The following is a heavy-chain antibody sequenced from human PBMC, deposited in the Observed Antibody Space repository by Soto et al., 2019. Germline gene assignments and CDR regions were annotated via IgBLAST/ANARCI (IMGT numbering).Heavy chain of an antibody. Sequence: SETLSLTCAVYGGSFIGYYWSWILQPPWKGLEWIGEINHSGSTNYNPSLKSRVTISVDTSKNQFSLKLSSVTAADTAVYYCARGLEGCSGGSCYSRDTRYFQHWGQGTLVTVSS. CDR3: ARGLEGCSGGSCYSRDTRYFQH. D-gene: IGHD2-15*01. CDR2: INHSGST. V-gene: IGHV4-34*01. J-gene: IGHJ1*01. CDR1: GGSFIGYY.